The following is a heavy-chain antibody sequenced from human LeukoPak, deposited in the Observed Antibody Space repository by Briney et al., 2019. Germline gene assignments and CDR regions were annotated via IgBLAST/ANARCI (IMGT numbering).Heavy chain of an antibody. Sequence: ASVKVSCKASGYTFAGYYMHWVRQAPGQGLEWMGWINPNSGGTNYAQKFQGRVTMTRDTSISTAYMELSRLRSDDTAVYYCARDLRGSYYPKYYYDSSGYYYWGQGTLVTVSS. CDR3: ARDLRGSYYPKYYYDSSGYYY. CDR1: GYTFAGYY. D-gene: IGHD3-22*01. J-gene: IGHJ4*02. CDR2: INPNSGGT. V-gene: IGHV1-2*02.